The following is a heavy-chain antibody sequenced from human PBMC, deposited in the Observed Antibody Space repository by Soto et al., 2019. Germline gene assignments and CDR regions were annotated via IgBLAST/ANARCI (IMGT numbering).Heavy chain of an antibody. V-gene: IGHV2-70*01. J-gene: IGHJ4*02. CDR1: GFSLTTGGMC. Sequence: SGPTLVNPTQTLTLTCTFSGFSLTTGGMCVAWIRQPPGKALEWLALIDWDDDKNYSTSLKTRLTISKDTSKNQVVLTMTNMDPVDTATYYCARVPGYYDSSGFIGFDSWGQGTLVTVSS. D-gene: IGHD3-22*01. CDR2: IDWDDDK. CDR3: ARVPGYYDSSGFIGFDS.